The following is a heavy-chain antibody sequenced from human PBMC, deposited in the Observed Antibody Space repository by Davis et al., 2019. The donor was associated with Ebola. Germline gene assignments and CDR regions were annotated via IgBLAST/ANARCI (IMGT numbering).Heavy chain of an antibody. D-gene: IGHD2-2*01. J-gene: IGHJ6*02. CDR1: GGSISSSSYY. CDR3: ARDGVVPAANYGMDV. Sequence: MPSETLSLTCTVSGGSISSSSYYWSWIRQPPGKGLEWIGEINHSGSTHYNPSLKSRVTLSVDTSKNQFSLKVNSVTAADTAVYYCARDGVVPAANYGMDVWGQGTTVTVSS. CDR2: INHSGST. V-gene: IGHV4-39*07.